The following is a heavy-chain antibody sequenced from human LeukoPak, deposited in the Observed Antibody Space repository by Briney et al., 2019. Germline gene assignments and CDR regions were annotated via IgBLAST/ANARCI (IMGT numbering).Heavy chain of an antibody. CDR3: ARVMHYDSSGYY. Sequence: SVKVSCKASGYTFTSYYMHWVRQAPGQGLEWMGGIIPIFGTANYAQKFQGRVTITADKSTSTAYMELSSLRSEDTAVYYCARVMHYDSSGYYWGQGTLVTVSS. V-gene: IGHV1-69*06. CDR2: IIPIFGTA. J-gene: IGHJ4*02. D-gene: IGHD3-22*01. CDR1: GYTFTSYY.